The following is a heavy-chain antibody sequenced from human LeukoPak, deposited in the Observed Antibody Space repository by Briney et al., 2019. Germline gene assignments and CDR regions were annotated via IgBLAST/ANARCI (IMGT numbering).Heavy chain of an antibody. CDR1: GFTFNRNA. D-gene: IGHD3-22*01. V-gene: IGHV3-23*01. CDR2: IGGSGDKT. J-gene: IGHJ4*02. CDR3: ARGSYDSSV. Sequence: GGSLRLSCAASGFTFNRNAISWVRQAPGKGLEWVSTIGGSGDKTFYADSVKGRFTISRDNSKNTLYLQMNSLGAEDTAVYYCARGSYDSSVWGQGTLVTVSS.